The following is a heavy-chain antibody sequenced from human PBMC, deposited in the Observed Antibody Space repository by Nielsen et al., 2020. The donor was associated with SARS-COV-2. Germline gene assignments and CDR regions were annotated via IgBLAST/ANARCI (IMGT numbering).Heavy chain of an antibody. V-gene: IGHV3-48*04. CDR2: ISRSSNTI. J-gene: IGHJ6*02. D-gene: IGHD3-10*02. CDR3: ARDAVQRDYFFYNALDV. CDR1: GFTFSSYS. Sequence: GGSLRLSCAASGFTFSSYSMNWVRQAPGKGLEWVSYISRSSNTIYYADSVKGRFTISRDNAKNSLFLQMNSLRAEDTAVYYCARDAVQRDYFFYNALDVWGQGTTVTVSS.